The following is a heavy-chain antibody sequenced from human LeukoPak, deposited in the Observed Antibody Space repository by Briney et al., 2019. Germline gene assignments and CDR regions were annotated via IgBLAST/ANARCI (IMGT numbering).Heavy chain of an antibody. D-gene: IGHD3-16*02. CDR1: GFTFSNAW. CDR2: IKSKTDGGTT. V-gene: IGHV3-15*01. CDR3: TTAPIMITFGGVIVYFDY. Sequence: GGSLRLPCAASGFTFSNAWMSWVRQAPGKGLEWVGRIKSKTDGGTTDYAAPVKGRFTISRDDSKNTLYLQMNSLKTEDTAVYYCTTAPIMITFGGVIVYFDYWGQGTLVTVSS. J-gene: IGHJ4*02.